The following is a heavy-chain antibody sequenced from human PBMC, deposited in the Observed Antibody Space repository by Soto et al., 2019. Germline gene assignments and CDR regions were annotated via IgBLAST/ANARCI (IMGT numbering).Heavy chain of an antibody. J-gene: IGHJ5*02. D-gene: IGHD3-10*01. V-gene: IGHV3-30*18. CDR1: GFTFSSYG. CDR3: AKARAPEWSLSGGFDP. Sequence: QVQLVESGGGVVQPGRSLRLSCAASGFTFSSYGMHWVRQAPGKGLEWVAVISYDGSNKYYADSVKGRFTISRDNSKNTLYLQMNSLRAEDTAVYYCAKARAPEWSLSGGFDPWGQGTLVTVSS. CDR2: ISYDGSNK.